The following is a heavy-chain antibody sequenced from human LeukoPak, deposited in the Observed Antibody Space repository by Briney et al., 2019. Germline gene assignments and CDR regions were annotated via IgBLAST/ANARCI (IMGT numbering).Heavy chain of an antibody. Sequence: GGSLRLSCAASGFTFSSYAMSWVRQAPGKGLEWVSAISGSGGSTYYADSVKGRFTISRDNSKNTLYLQMNSLRAEDTAVYYCAKDIYGGNSGSYFVYWGQGTLVTVSS. CDR2: ISGSGGST. D-gene: IGHD4-23*01. CDR1: GFTFSSYA. CDR3: AKDIYGGNSGSYFVY. V-gene: IGHV3-23*01. J-gene: IGHJ4*02.